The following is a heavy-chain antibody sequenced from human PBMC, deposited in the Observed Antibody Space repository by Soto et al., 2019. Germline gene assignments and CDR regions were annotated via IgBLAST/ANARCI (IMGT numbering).Heavy chain of an antibody. CDR2: ISAYNGNT. J-gene: IGHJ6*02. CDR3: ARPGDFWSGYYYYYGMDV. CDR1: GYTFTSYG. V-gene: IGHV1-18*01. Sequence: QVPLVQSGAEVKKPGASVKVSCKASGYTFTSYGISWVRQAPGQGLEWMGWISAYNGNTNYAQKLQGRVTMTTDTSTSTAYMGLRSLRSDDTAVYYCARPGDFWSGYYYYYGMDVWGQGTTVTVSS. D-gene: IGHD3-3*01.